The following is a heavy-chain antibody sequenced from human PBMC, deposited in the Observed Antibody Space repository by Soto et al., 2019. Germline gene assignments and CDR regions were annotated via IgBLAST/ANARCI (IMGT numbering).Heavy chain of an antibody. CDR2: IWYDGSNK. CDR3: AREPHRVPATGLGDFDY. J-gene: IGHJ4*02. V-gene: IGHV3-33*01. Sequence: QVQLVESGGGVVQPGRSLRLSCAASGFTFSSYGMHWVRQAPGKGLEWVAVIWYDGSNKYYADSVKGRFTISRDNSKNTLKLQMNSLRAEDTAVYYCAREPHRVPATGLGDFDYWGQGPLVPVFS. CDR1: GFTFSSYG. D-gene: IGHD2-2*01.